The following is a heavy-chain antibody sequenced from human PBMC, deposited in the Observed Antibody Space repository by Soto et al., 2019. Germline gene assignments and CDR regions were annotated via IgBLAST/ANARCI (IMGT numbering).Heavy chain of an antibody. D-gene: IGHD2-15*01. CDR1: GYTFTSYG. J-gene: IGHJ6*03. Sequence: ASVKVSCKASGYTFTSYGISWVRQAPGQGLEWMGWISAYNGNTNYAQKLQGRVTMTTDTSTSIAYMELRSLRSDDTAVYYCARRHCSGGSCYFRPPYYYYMDVWGKGTTVTVSS. CDR2: ISAYNGNT. V-gene: IGHV1-18*01. CDR3: ARRHCSGGSCYFRPPYYYYMDV.